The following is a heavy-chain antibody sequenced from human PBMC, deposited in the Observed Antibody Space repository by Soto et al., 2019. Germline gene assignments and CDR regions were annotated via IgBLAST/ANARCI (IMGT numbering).Heavy chain of an antibody. J-gene: IGHJ6*02. CDR1: AGSISSHY. CDR2: IYASGST. V-gene: IGHV4-4*07. Sequence: SETLSLTCTVSAGSISSHYWSWIRQPVGKGLEWIGHIYASGSTNYNPSLKNRVTMSVDTSKNQFSLRLKSVTAADAAVYYCARDGLDWSIEGLDVWGRGTTVTVSS. CDR3: ARDGLDWSIEGLDV. D-gene: IGHD3-9*01.